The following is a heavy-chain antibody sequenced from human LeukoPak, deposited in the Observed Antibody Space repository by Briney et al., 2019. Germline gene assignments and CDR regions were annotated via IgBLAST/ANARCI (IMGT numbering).Heavy chain of an antibody. V-gene: IGHV4-34*01. CDR1: GGSFSGYY. D-gene: IGHD3-10*01. CDR3: ARGGNDDSGSYCYGVCYYYYMDV. CDR2: MNHSGSA. Sequence: PSETLSLTCAVYGGSFSGYYWTWIRQPPGKGLEWIGEMNHSGSANYNPSLKSRVTISVDTSKNQCSLRLSSVTAADTAVYYCARGGNDDSGSYCYGVCYYYYMDVWGKGTTVTVSS. J-gene: IGHJ6*03.